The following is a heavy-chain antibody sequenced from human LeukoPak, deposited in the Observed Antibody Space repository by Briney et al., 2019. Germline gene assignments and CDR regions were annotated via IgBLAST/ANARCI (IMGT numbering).Heavy chain of an antibody. J-gene: IGHJ5*02. Sequence: PSQTLSLTCTVSGGSISSNGYYWNWIRQHPGKGLEWIGHISFSGITYYNPSLKSRITISIDTSKNQLSLKLNSVTAADTAVYYCARAAGVVCNWFAPWGQGTLVTVSS. D-gene: IGHD3-3*01. CDR3: ARAAGVVCNWFAP. CDR1: GGSISSNGYY. V-gene: IGHV4-31*03. CDR2: ISFSGIT.